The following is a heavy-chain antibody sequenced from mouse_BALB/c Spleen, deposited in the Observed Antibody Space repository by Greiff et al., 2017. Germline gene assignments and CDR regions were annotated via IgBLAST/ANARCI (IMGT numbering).Heavy chain of an antibody. CDR3: ARHDYDWFAY. J-gene: IGHJ3*01. CDR1: GFTFSSYT. Sequence: EVQGVESGGGLVQPGGSRKLSCAASGFTFSSYTMSWVRQTPEKRLEWVAYISNGGGSTYYPDTVKGRFTISRDNAKNTLYLQMSSLKSEDTAMYYCARHDYDWFAYWGQGTLVTVSA. V-gene: IGHV5-12-2*01. D-gene: IGHD2-4*01. CDR2: ISNGGGST.